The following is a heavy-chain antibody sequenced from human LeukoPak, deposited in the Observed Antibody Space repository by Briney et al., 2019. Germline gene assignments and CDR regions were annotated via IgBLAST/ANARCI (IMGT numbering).Heavy chain of an antibody. CDR1: GFTFSSYS. V-gene: IGHV3-21*01. J-gene: IGHJ5*02. CDR2: ISSSSSYI. CDR3: ARDNGYCSSTSCYTGVGWFDP. Sequence: GGSLRLSCAASGFTFSSYSMNWVRQAPGKGLEWVSSISSSSSYIYYADSVKGRFTISRDNAKNSLYLQMNSLRAECTAVYYCARDNGYCSSTSCYTGVGWFDPWGQGTLVTVSS. D-gene: IGHD2-2*02.